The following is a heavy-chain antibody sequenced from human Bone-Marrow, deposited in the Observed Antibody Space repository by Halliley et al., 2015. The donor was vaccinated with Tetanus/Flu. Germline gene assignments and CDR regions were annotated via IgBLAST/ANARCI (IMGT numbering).Heavy chain of an antibody. V-gene: IGHV6-1*01. CDR1: GDSFSNNDAA. Sequence: TLSLTCAISGDSFSNNDAAWNWIRQSPSRGLEWLGRTYYRPKWYNDYAVSVKSRITIDPDTSKNQFSLQLNSVTPEDTAVYYCARGLRSAVDIWGQGTMVTVSS. CDR2: TYYRPKWYN. J-gene: IGHJ3*02. CDR3: ARGLRSAVDI.